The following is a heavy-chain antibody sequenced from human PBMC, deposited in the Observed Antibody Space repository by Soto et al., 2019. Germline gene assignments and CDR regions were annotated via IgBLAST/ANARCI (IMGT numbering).Heavy chain of an antibody. Sequence: QVQLVESGGGVFQPGTSLRLACAASGFTLSNIGMQWVRQAPGKGPEWVAVISAGGNTKYYADSVKGRFTISRDNSKNTLFLQMNSLRTEDTAVYYCAKESGGERYAAYFDLWGQGTLVTVSA. V-gene: IGHV3-30*18. CDR1: GFTLSNIG. D-gene: IGHD2-21*01. CDR3: AKESGGERYAAYFDL. CDR2: ISAGGNTK. J-gene: IGHJ4*02.